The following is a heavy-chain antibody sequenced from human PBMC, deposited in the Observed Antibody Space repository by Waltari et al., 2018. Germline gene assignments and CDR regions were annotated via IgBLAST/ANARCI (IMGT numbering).Heavy chain of an antibody. CDR3: ARVSTIFGVVIISDAFDI. Sequence: QVQLQESGPGLVKPSETLSLTCTVSGGSISSHYWSWIRQPPGKGLEWIGYIYYSGSTNYNPSLKSRVTISVDTSKNQFSLKLSSVTAADTAVYYCARVSTIFGVVIISDAFDIWGQGTMVTVSS. CDR1: GGSISSHY. CDR2: IYYSGST. J-gene: IGHJ3*02. V-gene: IGHV4-59*11. D-gene: IGHD3-3*01.